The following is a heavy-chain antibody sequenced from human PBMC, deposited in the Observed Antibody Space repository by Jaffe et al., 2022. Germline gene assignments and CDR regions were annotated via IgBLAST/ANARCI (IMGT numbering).Heavy chain of an antibody. CDR2: ISSSSSTI. CDR1: GFTFSSYS. CDR3: AREGGQGGYSGYDLYYFDY. V-gene: IGHV3-48*01. D-gene: IGHD5-12*01. Sequence: EVQLVESGGGLVQPGGSLRLSCAASGFTFSSYSMNWVRQAPGKGLEWVSYISSSSSTIYYADSVKGRFTISRDNAKNSLYLQMNSLRAEDTAVYYCAREGGQGGYSGYDLYYFDYWGQGTLVTVSS. J-gene: IGHJ4*02.